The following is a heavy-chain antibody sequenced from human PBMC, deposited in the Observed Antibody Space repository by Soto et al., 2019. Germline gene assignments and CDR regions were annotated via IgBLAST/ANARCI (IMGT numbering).Heavy chain of an antibody. CDR2: IHYSGTS. V-gene: IGHV4-39*01. D-gene: IGHD2-21*01. Sequence: PSETLSRTCIVSGDSISSSIQYWGWIRQPPGKGLEWIGSIHYSGTSYYNPSLKSRVTIFVDTSKNQLSLKLSSVTAADTAVYYCARHWIAGSSIPWGQGTLVTVSS. CDR1: GDSISSSIQY. CDR3: ARHWIAGSSIP. J-gene: IGHJ5*02.